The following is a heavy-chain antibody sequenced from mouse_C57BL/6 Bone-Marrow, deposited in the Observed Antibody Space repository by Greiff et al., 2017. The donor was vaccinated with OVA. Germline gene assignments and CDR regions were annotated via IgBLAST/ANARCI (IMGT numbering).Heavy chain of an antibody. CDR1: GYTFTDYE. CDR2: IDPETGGT. D-gene: IGHD2-5*01. V-gene: IGHV1-15*01. CDR3: TRDYSNYYAMDY. J-gene: IGHJ4*01. Sequence: VQLQQSGAELVRPGASVTLSCKASGYTFTDYEMHWVKQTPVHGLEWIGAIDPETGGTAYNQKFKGKAILTADKSSSTAYMELRSLTSEDSAVYYCTRDYSNYYAMDYWGQGTSATVSS.